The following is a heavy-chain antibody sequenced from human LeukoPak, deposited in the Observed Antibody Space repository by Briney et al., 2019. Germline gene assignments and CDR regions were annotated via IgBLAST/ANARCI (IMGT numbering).Heavy chain of an antibody. D-gene: IGHD3-10*01. V-gene: IGHV3-20*04. CDR2: INWNGGST. Sequence: GGSLRLSCAASGFTFDDYGMSWVRRAPGKGVEWGSGINWNGGSTGYADSVKGRFTISRDNAKNSLYLQMNSLRAEDTALYYCARGGWFGELLFDYWGQGTLVTVSS. CDR1: GFTFDDYG. J-gene: IGHJ4*02. CDR3: ARGGWFGELLFDY.